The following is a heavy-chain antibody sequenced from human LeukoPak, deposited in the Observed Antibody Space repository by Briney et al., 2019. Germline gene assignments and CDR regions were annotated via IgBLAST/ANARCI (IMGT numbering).Heavy chain of an antibody. J-gene: IGHJ3*02. CDR2: ISGSGGST. Sequence: GGSLRLSCAASGFTFSSYAMSWVRQAPGKGLEWVSAISGSGGSTYYADSVKGRFTISRDNAKNSLYLQMNSLRAEDTAVYYCARDRRNDYNFDAFDMWGQGTMVTVSS. V-gene: IGHV3-23*01. CDR3: ARDRRNDYNFDAFDM. D-gene: IGHD5-24*01. CDR1: GFTFSSYA.